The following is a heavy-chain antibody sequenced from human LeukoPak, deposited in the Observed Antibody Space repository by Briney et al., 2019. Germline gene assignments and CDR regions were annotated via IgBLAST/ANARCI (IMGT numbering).Heavy chain of an antibody. CDR2: INPSGGST. J-gene: IGHJ4*02. Sequence: ASVKVSCKSSGYTFTSYYMHWVRQAPGQGLEWMGIINPSGGSTSYAQKFQGRVTMTRDTSTSTVYMELSSLRSEDTAVYYCARVSPEWETLDYWGQGTLVTVSS. CDR3: ARVSPEWETLDY. V-gene: IGHV1-46*01. CDR1: GYTFTSYY. D-gene: IGHD1-26*01.